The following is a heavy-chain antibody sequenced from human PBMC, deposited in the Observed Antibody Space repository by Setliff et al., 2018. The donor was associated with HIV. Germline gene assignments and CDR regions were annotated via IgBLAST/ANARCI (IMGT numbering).Heavy chain of an antibody. CDR1: GYTFTTYY. J-gene: IGHJ3*01. Sequence: ASVKVSCKTSGYTFTTYYIHWIRQAPGQGLEWMGIISPKDGSTNYAQNFQGRVTVTRDTSTTTVYMELISLRSEDTAVYYCARDQAYYYDDSGFNKGPFDAFDFWGLGTMVTVSS. CDR3: ARDQAYYYDDSGFNKGPFDAFDF. V-gene: IGHV1-46*01. D-gene: IGHD3-22*01. CDR2: ISPKDGST.